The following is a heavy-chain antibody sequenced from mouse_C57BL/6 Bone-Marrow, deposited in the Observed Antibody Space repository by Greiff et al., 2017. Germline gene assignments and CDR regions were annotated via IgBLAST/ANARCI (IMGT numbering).Heavy chain of an antibody. Sequence: VQLKESGAELVRPGASVKLSCTASGFNIKDDYMHWVKQRPEQGLEWIGWIDPENGDTEYASKFQGKATITADTSSNTAYLQLSILTSEDTAVYYCTPYYYGSSYGYFDVWGTGTTVTVSS. V-gene: IGHV14-4*01. CDR1: GFNIKDDY. J-gene: IGHJ1*03. D-gene: IGHD1-1*01. CDR3: TPYYYGSSYGYFDV. CDR2: IDPENGDT.